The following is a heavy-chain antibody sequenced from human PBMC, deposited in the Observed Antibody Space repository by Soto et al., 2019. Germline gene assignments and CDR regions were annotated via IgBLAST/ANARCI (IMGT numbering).Heavy chain of an antibody. CDR2: INSDGSST. Sequence: GGSLRLSCAASGFTFSSYWMHWVRQAPGKGLVWVSRINSDGSSTSYADSVKGRFTISRDNAKNTLYLQMNSLRAGDTAVYYCARAGTGDFWSGYPFDYWGQGTLVTVSS. D-gene: IGHD3-3*01. CDR1: GFTFSSYW. CDR3: ARAGTGDFWSGYPFDY. V-gene: IGHV3-74*01. J-gene: IGHJ4*02.